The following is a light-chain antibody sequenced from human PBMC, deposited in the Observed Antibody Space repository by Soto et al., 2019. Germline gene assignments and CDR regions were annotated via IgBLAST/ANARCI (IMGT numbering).Light chain of an antibody. J-gene: IGKJ4*01. CDR2: GAS. CDR1: QSVSNNY. Sequence: EIVLTQSPGTLSVSPGDRVTLSCRASQSVSNNYLAWYVQKPGQAPRLLIDGASSRATGIPDRFSGSGFGTDFTLTISRLEPEDFAVYFCQQYGRAPLTFGGGTKVEIK. V-gene: IGKV3-20*01. CDR3: QQYGRAPLT.